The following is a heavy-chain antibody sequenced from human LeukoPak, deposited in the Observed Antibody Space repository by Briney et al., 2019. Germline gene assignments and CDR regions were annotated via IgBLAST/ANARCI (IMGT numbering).Heavy chain of an antibody. D-gene: IGHD3/OR15-3a*01. CDR3: ARVGVDPWFDP. V-gene: IGHV1-2*06. J-gene: IGHJ5*02. CDR1: GYTFTGYY. CDR2: INPNSGGT. Sequence: ASVKVSCKASGYTFTGYYIHWLRQAPGQGLEWMGRINPNSGGTNYAQKFQGRVTMTRDTSISTAYMELSRLKSDDTAVYYCARVGVDPWFDPWGQGTLVTVSS.